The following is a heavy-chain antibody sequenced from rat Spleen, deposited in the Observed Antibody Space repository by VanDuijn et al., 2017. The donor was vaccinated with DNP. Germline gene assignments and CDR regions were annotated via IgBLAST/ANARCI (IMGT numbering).Heavy chain of an antibody. V-gene: IGHV5-22*01. CDR3: VRARYNSPFDY. Sequence: EVQLVESGGGLVQPGRSLKLSCAASGFSFSDYYMAWVRQAPTKGLEWVAYIGYDGGYINYGDSVKGRFTISRDNAKSTLYLQMISLRSEDMATYYCVRARYNSPFDYWGQGVMVTVSS. CDR2: IGYDGGYI. J-gene: IGHJ2*01. CDR1: GFSFSDYY. D-gene: IGHD1-5*01.